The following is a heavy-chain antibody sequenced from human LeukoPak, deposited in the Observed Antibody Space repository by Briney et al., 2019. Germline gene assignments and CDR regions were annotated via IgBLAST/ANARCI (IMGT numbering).Heavy chain of an antibody. CDR2: IIPIFGTA. Sequence: SVKVSCKASGGTFSSHAISWVRQAPGQGLEWMGGIIPIFGTANYAQKFQGRVTITTDESTSTAYMELSSLRSEGTAVYYCARDYGGNSVDGYFQHWGQGTLVTVSS. CDR1: GGTFSSHA. J-gene: IGHJ1*01. V-gene: IGHV1-69*05. D-gene: IGHD4-23*01. CDR3: ARDYGGNSVDGYFQH.